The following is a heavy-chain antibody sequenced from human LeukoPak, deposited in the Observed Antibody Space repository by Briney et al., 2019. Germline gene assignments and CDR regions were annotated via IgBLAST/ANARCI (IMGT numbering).Heavy chain of an antibody. CDR1: GFTFSSYA. CDR2: ISSYGGST. CDR3: ARVGSSGTVKYFDY. V-gene: IGHV3-64*01. J-gene: IGHJ4*02. Sequence: GGSLRLSCVASGFTFSSYAMHWVRQAPGKGLEYVSAISSYGGSTYYANSVKGRFTISRDNSKNTLYLQMGSLRAEDMTVYYCARVGSSGTVKYFDYWGQGTLVTVSS. D-gene: IGHD1-1*01.